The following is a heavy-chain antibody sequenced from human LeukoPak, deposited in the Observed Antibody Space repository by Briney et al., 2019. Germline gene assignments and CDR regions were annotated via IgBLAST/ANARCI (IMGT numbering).Heavy chain of an antibody. V-gene: IGHV4-34*01. J-gene: IGHJ4*02. CDR3: ARVGVRYFDY. D-gene: IGHD3-10*01. Sequence: SETLSLTCAVYGGSFSGYYWSWIRQPPGKGLEWIGEINHSGSTNYNPSLKSRVTISVDTSKNQFSLKLSSVTAADTAVYYCARVGVRYFDYWGQGTLVTVSS. CDR2: INHSGST. CDR1: GGSFSGYY.